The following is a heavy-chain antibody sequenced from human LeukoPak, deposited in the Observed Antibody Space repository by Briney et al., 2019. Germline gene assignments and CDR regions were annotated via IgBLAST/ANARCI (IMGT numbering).Heavy chain of an antibody. Sequence: PGGSLRLSCAASGFTFSSYAMSWVRQAPGKGLEWVSAISGSGGSTYYADSVKGRFTISRDNSKNTLYLQMNSLKTEDTAVYYCTRQEEPTALIDHWGQGTLVTVSS. D-gene: IGHD5-18*01. J-gene: IGHJ4*02. CDR1: GFTFSSYA. CDR2: ISGSGGST. V-gene: IGHV3-23*01. CDR3: TRQEEPTALIDH.